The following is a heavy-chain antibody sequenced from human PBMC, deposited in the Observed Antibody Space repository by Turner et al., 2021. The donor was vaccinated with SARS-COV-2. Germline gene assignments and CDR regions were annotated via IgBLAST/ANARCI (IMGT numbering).Heavy chain of an antibody. D-gene: IGHD3-16*01. CDR1: GFTFRGYA. V-gene: IGHV3-30*04. J-gene: IGHJ6*02. CDR2: ISYDGSNK. Sequence: QVQLVESGGGVVQAGRALRATCAASGFTFRGYAMHGVRQAPGKGLGWVALISYDGSNKYYADSVKGRFTISRDNSKNTLYLQMNSLRAEDTAVYYCAREMGQGMDVWGQGTTVTVSS. CDR3: AREMGQGMDV.